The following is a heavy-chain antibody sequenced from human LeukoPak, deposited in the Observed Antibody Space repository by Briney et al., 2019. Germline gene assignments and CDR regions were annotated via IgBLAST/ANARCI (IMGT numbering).Heavy chain of an antibody. Sequence: PSETLSLTCAVSDESFSGYYWNWIRQPPGRGLEWIGEINYSGSTQYHPSLKSRVSMSVDKSKKQVSLKLSSVTVADTAVYHCAREGRGGHNFDYWGQGTLAIVSS. D-gene: IGHD2-15*01. V-gene: IGHV4-34*01. CDR1: DESFSGYY. CDR3: AREGRGGHNFDY. CDR2: INYSGST. J-gene: IGHJ4*02.